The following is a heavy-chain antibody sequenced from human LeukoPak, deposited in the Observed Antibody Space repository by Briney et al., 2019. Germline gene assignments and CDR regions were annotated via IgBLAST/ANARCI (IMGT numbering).Heavy chain of an antibody. D-gene: IGHD2-21*01. Sequence: GGSLRLSCAASGSTFSSYWMHWVRQAPGKGLVWVSRINSDGSSTSYADSVKGRFTISRDNAKNTLYLQMNSLRAEDTAVYYCARGPSLITLWYYYGMDVWGQGTTVTVSS. J-gene: IGHJ6*02. CDR2: INSDGSST. V-gene: IGHV3-74*01. CDR1: GSTFSSYW. CDR3: ARGPSLITLWYYYGMDV.